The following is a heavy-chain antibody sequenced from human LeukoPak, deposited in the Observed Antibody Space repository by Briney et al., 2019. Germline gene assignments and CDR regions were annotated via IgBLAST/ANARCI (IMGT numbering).Heavy chain of an antibody. CDR1: GFIFSTYW. J-gene: IGHJ6*03. CDR2: IKQDGSEK. D-gene: IGHD5-24*01. Sequence: GGSLRLSCAASGFIFSTYWMSWVRQAPGKGLEWVANIKQDGSEKYYVDSVKGRFTISRDNAKNSLYLQMNSLRAEDTAVYYCARWGDGYYYYYYYMDVWGKGTTVTVSS. CDR3: ARWGDGYYYYYYYMDV. V-gene: IGHV3-7*01.